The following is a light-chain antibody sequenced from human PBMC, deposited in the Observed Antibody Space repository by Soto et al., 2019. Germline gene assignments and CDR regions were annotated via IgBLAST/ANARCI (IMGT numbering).Light chain of an antibody. J-gene: IGKJ1*01. Sequence: DIQMTQSPYTLSASVGDRVTITCRASQSISSWLAWYQQKPGKAPKLLIYTASSLESGVPSRFSGSGSGTEFTLTISSLQPDDFATYYCQQYNSAWTFGQGTKVDIK. CDR3: QQYNSAWT. CDR2: TAS. V-gene: IGKV1-5*03. CDR1: QSISSW.